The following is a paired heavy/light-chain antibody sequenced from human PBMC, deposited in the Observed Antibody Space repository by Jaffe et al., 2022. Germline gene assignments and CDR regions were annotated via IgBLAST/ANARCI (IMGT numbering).Light chain of an antibody. CDR1: QSLVHSGGNTY. J-gene: IGKJ2*01. V-gene: IGKV2-30*02. CDR2: QVS. CDR3: LQHTHWPYT. Sequence: DVVMTQSPLSLPVTLGQPASISCRSSQSLVHSGGNTYLNWFLQRPGQSPRRLIYQVSNWDSGVPDRFSGSGSGTDFTLKISRVEAEDVGVYYCLQHTHWPYTFGQGTKLEI.
Heavy chain of an antibody. CDR1: GFTFGNYW. CDR3: ATLHRNINWAH. D-gene: IGHD1-1*01. V-gene: IGHV3-7*01. CDR2: IGPDGGTK. Sequence: EVQLVESGGGLVQPGGSLRLSCVASGFTFGNYWVNWVRQAPGRGLEWVAEIGPDGGTKNYVDSIKGRFTISRDNAKQSVFLVMTSLRDDDTAVYYCATLHRNINWAHWGQGTLVTVSS. J-gene: IGHJ4*02.